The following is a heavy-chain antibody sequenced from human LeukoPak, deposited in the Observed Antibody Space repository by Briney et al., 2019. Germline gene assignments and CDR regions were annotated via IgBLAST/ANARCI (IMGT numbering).Heavy chain of an antibody. D-gene: IGHD6-19*01. CDR1: GYTFTSYG. Sequence: ASVKVSCKASGYTFTSYGISWVRQAPGQGLEWMGWISAYNGNTNYAQKLQGRVTMTTDTSTSTAYMELRSLRSDDTAVYYCARESSSGGYSGGVDFDYGGQGTLVTVSS. CDR3: ARESSSGGYSGGVDFDY. CDR2: ISAYNGNT. J-gene: IGHJ4*02. V-gene: IGHV1-18*01.